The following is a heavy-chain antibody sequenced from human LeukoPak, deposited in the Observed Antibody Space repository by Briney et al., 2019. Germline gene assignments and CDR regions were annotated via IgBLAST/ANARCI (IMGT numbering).Heavy chain of an antibody. CDR3: ARSIAAAGTYFDY. CDR2: INPNSGGT. CDR1: GYIFTGYY. D-gene: IGHD6-13*01. V-gene: IGHV1-2*02. J-gene: IGHJ4*02. Sequence: GASVKVSCKASGYIFTGYYMHWVRQAPGQGLEWMGWINPNSGGTEYAQKFQGRVTMTRDTSISTAYMELSRLRSDDTAVYYCARSIAAAGTYFDYWGQGTLVTVSS.